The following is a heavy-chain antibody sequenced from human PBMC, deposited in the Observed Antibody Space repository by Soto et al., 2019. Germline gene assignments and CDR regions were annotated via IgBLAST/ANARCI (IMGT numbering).Heavy chain of an antibody. V-gene: IGHV6-1*01. D-gene: IGHD2-2*02. Sequence: PSQSRSATSAISGDSVSSNCAACNWIRQSPSRGLEWLGRTYCRSKWYNAYAVSVSSRIAVNPETSKNQFSLQLNSVTPEDTAVYYCARVSWNTWTHFDYWGQGTLVTGCS. J-gene: IGHJ4*02. CDR1: GDSVSSNCAA. CDR2: TYCRSKWYN. CDR3: ARVSWNTWTHFDY.